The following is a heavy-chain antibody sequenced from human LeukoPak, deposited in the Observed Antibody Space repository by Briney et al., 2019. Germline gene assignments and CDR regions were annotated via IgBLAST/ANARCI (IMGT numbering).Heavy chain of an antibody. Sequence: GESLKISCKGSGYSFTCYWIGWVRQMPGKGLGWMGIIYPGDSDNRYNPSFQGQVTISADKSISTAYLQWSSLKASDTAMYYCARPRNDDSSGYYVWGQGTLVTVSS. CDR1: GYSFTCYW. D-gene: IGHD3-22*01. CDR2: IYPGDSDN. V-gene: IGHV5-51*01. CDR3: ARPRNDDSSGYYV. J-gene: IGHJ4*02.